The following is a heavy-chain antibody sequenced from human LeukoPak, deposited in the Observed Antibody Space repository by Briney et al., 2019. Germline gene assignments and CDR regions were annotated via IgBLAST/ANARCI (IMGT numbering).Heavy chain of an antibody. CDR2: TYYRSKWYN. CDR1: GDSVSSNSAA. CDR3: ARAKGRSPLFDY. J-gene: IGHJ4*02. V-gene: IGHV6-1*01. Sequence: SQTLSLTCAISGDSVSSNSAAWNWIRQSPSRGLEWMGRTYYRSKWYNDYAVSVKGRIAINPDTSKNQFSLQLNSVTPEDTAVYYCARAKGRSPLFDYWGQGTLVTVSS. D-gene: IGHD6-13*01.